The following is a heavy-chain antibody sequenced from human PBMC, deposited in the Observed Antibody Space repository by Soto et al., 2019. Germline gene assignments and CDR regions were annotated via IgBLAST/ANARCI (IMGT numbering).Heavy chain of an antibody. CDR1: GGTFSSYA. CDR3: ASPPPYCSSTSCYGVGGMDV. J-gene: IGHJ6*02. Sequence: SVKVSCKASGGTFSSYAISWVRQAPGQGLEWMGGIIPIFGTANYAQKFQDRVTITADKSTSTAYMELSSLRSEDTAVYYCASPPPYCSSTSCYGVGGMDVWGQGTTVTVSS. V-gene: IGHV1-69*06. D-gene: IGHD2-2*01. CDR2: IIPIFGTA.